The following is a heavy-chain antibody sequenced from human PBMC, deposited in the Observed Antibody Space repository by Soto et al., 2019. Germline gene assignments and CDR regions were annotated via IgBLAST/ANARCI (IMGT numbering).Heavy chain of an antibody. D-gene: IGHD4-17*01. CDR1: GFTFSSYA. CDR2: ISGSGGST. Sequence: EVQLLESGGGLVQPGGSLRLSCAASGFTFSSYAMSWVRQAPGKGLEWVSAISGSGGSTYYADSVKGRFTISRDNSKNTLYLQENSMRAEDTAVNYCAKRAVTTPCVDYYYYYYMDVWGQGTTVTVSS. J-gene: IGHJ6*03. V-gene: IGHV3-23*01. CDR3: AKRAVTTPCVDYYYYYYMDV.